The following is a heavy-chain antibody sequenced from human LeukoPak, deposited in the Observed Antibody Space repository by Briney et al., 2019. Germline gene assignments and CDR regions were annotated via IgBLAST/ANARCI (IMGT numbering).Heavy chain of an antibody. CDR1: GFTFSSYA. Sequence: GGSLRLSCAASGFTFSSYAMSWVRQAPGKGLEWVSAISGTGGRTYYADSVKGRFTISRDNSKNTLYLQMNSLRAEDTAVYYCAKVSPSYYGMDVWGQGTTVTVSS. CDR2: ISGTGGRT. CDR3: AKVSPSYYGMDV. V-gene: IGHV3-23*01. D-gene: IGHD5/OR15-5a*01. J-gene: IGHJ6*02.